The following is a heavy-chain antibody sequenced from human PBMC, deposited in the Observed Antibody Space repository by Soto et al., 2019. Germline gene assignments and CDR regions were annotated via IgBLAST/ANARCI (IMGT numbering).Heavy chain of an antibody. CDR2: ISGDGSST. V-gene: IGHV3-74*01. J-gene: IGHJ3*01. CDR1: EFTFRSYW. CDR3: XXXXXXXXGXFDL. Sequence: EVQLVDSGGGLVQPGGSLRLSCAASEFTFRSYWMHWVRQXPGXXXVWVSRISGDGSSTNYADSVKGRFTISRDNAKNTVYXQIDXLXAEDTAVXXXXXXXXXXXGXFDLWGQGTMVTVSS.